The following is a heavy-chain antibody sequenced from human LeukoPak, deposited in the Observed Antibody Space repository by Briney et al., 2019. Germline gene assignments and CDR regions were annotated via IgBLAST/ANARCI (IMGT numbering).Heavy chain of an antibody. J-gene: IGHJ6*02. CDR1: GYSFTGYA. D-gene: IGHD6-19*01. CDR3: AKEGSSGWYGGYYYGMDV. V-gene: IGHV7-4-1*02. CDR2: INTITGNP. Sequence: ASVKVSCKASGYSFTGYAMNWVRQAPGQGLEWLGWINTITGNPTYAPGFTGRFVFSLDTSVSTAYLQISSLKTEDTAVYYCAKEGSSGWYGGYYYGMDVWGQGTTVTVSS.